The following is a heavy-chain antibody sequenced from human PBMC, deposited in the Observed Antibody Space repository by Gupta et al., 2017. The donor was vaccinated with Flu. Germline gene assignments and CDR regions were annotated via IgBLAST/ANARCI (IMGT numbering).Heavy chain of an antibody. CDR2: IYYSGST. D-gene: IGHD3-10*01. V-gene: IGHV4-59*08. J-gene: IGHJ4*02. CDR3: ARSSRLFPFDY. CDR1: GGSISSYY. Sequence: QVQLQESGPGLVKPSETLSLTCTVSGGSISSYYWSWIRQPPGKGLEWIGYIYYSGSTNYNPSLKSRVTISVDTSKNQFSLKLSSVTAADTAVYYCARSSRLFPFDYWGQGTLVTVSS.